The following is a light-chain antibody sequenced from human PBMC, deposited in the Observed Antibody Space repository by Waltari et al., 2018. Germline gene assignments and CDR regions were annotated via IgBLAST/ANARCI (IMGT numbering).Light chain of an antibody. CDR2: KAS. CDR3: QQCNTYSFN. Sequence: DVQMTQSPYTLSASVADRITITCRASQSINDLLAWYQQKPGKAPRLLIQKASDLQSGVPSRFSGSGSGTEFTLTISGLQPDDFATYYCQQCNTYSFNFGPGTTVHIK. V-gene: IGKV1-5*03. J-gene: IGKJ3*01. CDR1: QSINDL.